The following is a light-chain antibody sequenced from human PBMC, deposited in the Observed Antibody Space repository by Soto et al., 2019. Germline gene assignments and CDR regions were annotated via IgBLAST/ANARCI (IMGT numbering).Light chain of an antibody. CDR1: QGIKNE. V-gene: IGKV1-17*01. CDR3: LQYNHYPPT. Sequence: DIQMTQSPSSLSASVVDRVTITCRASQGIKNELGWYQQKSGLAPKRLIFGATTLQSGVPSRFSGSASGTDFSLIISSLQPEDFATYYCLQYNHYPPTFGQGTKVDIK. J-gene: IGKJ1*01. CDR2: GAT.